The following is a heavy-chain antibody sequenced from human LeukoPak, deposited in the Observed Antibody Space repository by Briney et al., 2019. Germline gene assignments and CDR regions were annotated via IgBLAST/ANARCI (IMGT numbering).Heavy chain of an antibody. CDR3: ARVLTPYYDFWSGYYGAFDI. Sequence: SVKVSCKPSGGTFRSYAISWVRQAPGQGLEWMGRIIPIFGTANYAQKFQGKVTITTDESTSTACMELSSLRSEDTAVYYCARVLTPYYDFWSGYYGAFDIWGQGTMVTVSS. V-gene: IGHV1-69*05. CDR2: IIPIFGTA. CDR1: GGTFRSYA. D-gene: IGHD3-3*01. J-gene: IGHJ3*02.